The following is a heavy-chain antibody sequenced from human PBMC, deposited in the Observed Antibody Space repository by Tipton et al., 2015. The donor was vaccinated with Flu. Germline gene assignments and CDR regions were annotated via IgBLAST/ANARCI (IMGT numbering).Heavy chain of an antibody. V-gene: IGHV4-30-4*08. CDR3: ARYGTYDGSRYFQH. J-gene: IGHJ1*01. Sequence: LSLTCTVSGVSLNIGDYHWSWIRQLPGKGLEWIGYIYHTGLTYYIPSLRSRVTISVDTSKNQFSLKLSSVTAADTAVYYCARYGTYDGSRYFQHWGQGALVTVSS. CDR2: IYHTGLT. D-gene: IGHD1-26*01. CDR1: GVSLNIGDYH.